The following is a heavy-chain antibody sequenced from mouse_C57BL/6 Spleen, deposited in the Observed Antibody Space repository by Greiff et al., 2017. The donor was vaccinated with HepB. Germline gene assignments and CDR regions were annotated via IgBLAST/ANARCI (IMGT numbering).Heavy chain of an antibody. D-gene: IGHD2-3*01. CDR3: ARRGDGRGYAMDY. V-gene: IGHV1-64*01. J-gene: IGHJ4*01. Sequence: VKLMESGAELVKPGASVKLSCKASGYTFTSYWMHWVKQRPGQGLEWIGMIHPNSGSTNYNEKFKSKATLTVDKSSSTAYMQLSSLTSEDSAVYYCARRGDGRGYAMDYWGQGTSVTVSS. CDR1: GYTFTSYW. CDR2: IHPNSGST.